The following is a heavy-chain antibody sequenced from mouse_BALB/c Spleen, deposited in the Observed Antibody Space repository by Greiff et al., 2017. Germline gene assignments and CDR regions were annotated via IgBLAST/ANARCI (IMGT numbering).Heavy chain of an antibody. V-gene: IGHV14-1*02. D-gene: IGHD1-1*01. J-gene: IGHJ2*01. CDR3: AIALYYYGSSLLDY. Sequence: EVQLQQSGAELVRPGALVKLSCKASGFNIKDYYMHWVKQRPEQGLVWIGRIDPENGNTIYDPKFQGKASITADTSSNTAYLQLSSLTTDDTAVYYCAIALYYYGSSLLDYWGQGTTLTVSS. CDR1: GFNIKDYY. CDR2: IDPENGNT.